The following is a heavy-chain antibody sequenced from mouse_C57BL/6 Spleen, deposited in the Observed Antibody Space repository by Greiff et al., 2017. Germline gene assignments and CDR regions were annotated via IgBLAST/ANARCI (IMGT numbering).Heavy chain of an antibody. V-gene: IGHV1-64*01. CDR2: IHPNSGST. D-gene: IGHD2-3*01. CDR3: ARSGGYYVNYFDD. CDR1: GYTFTSYW. Sequence: QVQLQQPGAELVKPGASVKLSCKASGYTFTSYWLHWVKQRPGQGLEWIGMIHPNSGSTNYNETFKSKATLTVDKSSSTAYMQLSSLTSEDSAVYYCARSGGYYVNYFDDWGQGTTLTVSS. J-gene: IGHJ2*01.